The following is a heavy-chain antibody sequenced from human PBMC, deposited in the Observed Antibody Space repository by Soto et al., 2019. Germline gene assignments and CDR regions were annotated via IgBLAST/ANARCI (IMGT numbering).Heavy chain of an antibody. D-gene: IGHD3-3*01. Sequence: QVQLQESGPGLVKPSETLSLTCTVSGGSISSYYWSWIRQPPGKGLEWIGYIYYSGSTNYNPTLKSRVTISVDTSKNQFALKLRSVTAADTAVYYCAGGNDCWSGHHFYYYYSDVWGKGTTVTVSS. CDR1: GGSISSYY. V-gene: IGHV4-59*01. J-gene: IGHJ6*03. CDR3: AGGNDCWSGHHFYYYYSDV. CDR2: IYYSGST.